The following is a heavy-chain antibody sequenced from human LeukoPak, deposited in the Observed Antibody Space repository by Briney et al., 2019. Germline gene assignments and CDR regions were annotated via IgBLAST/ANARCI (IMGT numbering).Heavy chain of an antibody. CDR3: ARAGDYCSGGSCYLDY. J-gene: IGHJ4*02. Sequence: PSETLSLTCTVSGGSISSYYWSWIRQPPGKGLEWIGYIYYSGSTNYNPSLKSRVTISVDTSKNQFSLKLSSVTAADTAVHYCARAGDYCSGGSCYLDYWGQGTLVTVSS. CDR2: IYYSGST. CDR1: GGSISSYY. D-gene: IGHD2-15*01. V-gene: IGHV4-59*01.